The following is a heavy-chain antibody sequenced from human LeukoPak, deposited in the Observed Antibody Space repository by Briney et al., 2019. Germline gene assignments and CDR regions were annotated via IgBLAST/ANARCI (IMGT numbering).Heavy chain of an antibody. CDR1: GYTLTELS. Sequence: ASVKVSCKVSGYTLTELSMHWVRQAPGKGLEWMGGFDPEDGETIYAQKFQGRVTMTEDTSTDTAYMELSSLRSEDTAVYYCARGSGSYNRFDPWGQGTLVTVSS. CDR2: FDPEDGET. CDR3: ARGSGSYNRFDP. V-gene: IGHV1-24*01. D-gene: IGHD1-26*01. J-gene: IGHJ5*02.